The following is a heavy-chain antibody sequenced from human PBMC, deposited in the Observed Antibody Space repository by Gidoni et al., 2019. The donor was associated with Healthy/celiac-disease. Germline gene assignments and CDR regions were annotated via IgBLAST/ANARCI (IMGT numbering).Heavy chain of an antibody. V-gene: IGHV3-64*01. D-gene: IGHD4-17*01. J-gene: IGHJ6*02. Sequence: RFTISRDNSKNTLYLQMGSLRAEDMAVYYCARATVTTYSYGMDVWGQGTTVTVSS. CDR3: ARATVTTYSYGMDV.